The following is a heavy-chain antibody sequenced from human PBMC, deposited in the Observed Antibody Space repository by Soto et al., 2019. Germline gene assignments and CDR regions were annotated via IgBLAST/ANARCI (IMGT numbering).Heavy chain of an antibody. CDR3: ARDPKTSGGQHRAFNYFDS. D-gene: IGHD2-15*01. V-gene: IGHV3-30-3*01. Sequence: GGSLRLSCAASGFSFSISPMHWVRQAPGKGPEWVALISYDGTNKFYADSVKGRFTISRDNSKSTLYLQVDSLRPEDAAVYYCARDPKTSGGQHRAFNYFDSWGQGTLVTVSS. J-gene: IGHJ4*02. CDR2: ISYDGTNK. CDR1: GFSFSISP.